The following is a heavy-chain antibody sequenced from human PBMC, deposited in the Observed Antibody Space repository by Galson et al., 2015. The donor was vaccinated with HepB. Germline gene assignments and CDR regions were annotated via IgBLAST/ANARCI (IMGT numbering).Heavy chain of an antibody. CDR2: INPNSGGT. V-gene: IGHV1-2*02. CDR3: ARDGGPTVTHFDY. D-gene: IGHD4-17*01. CDR1: GYTFTGYY. J-gene: IGHJ4*02. Sequence: SVKVSCKASGYTFTGYYIHWVRQAPGQGLEWMGWINPNSGGTNYAQKFQGRVTMTRDTSISTAYMELSRLRSDDTAVYYCARDGGPTVTHFDYWGQGTLVTVSS.